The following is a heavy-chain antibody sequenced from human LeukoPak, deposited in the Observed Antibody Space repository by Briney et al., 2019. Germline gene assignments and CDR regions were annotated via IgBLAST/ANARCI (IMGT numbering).Heavy chain of an antibody. J-gene: IGHJ4*02. V-gene: IGHV3-23*01. CDR2: ISDTKRGGTT. CDR1: GFIFSDYA. D-gene: IGHD3-22*01. Sequence: SGGSLRLSCAASGFIFSDYAMSWVRQAPGKGLEWVSAISDTKRGGTTYYADSVKGRFTISRDTSKNTLYLQMSSLRVEDTAVYYCAKVPNYYDTTTYYGRGQGTLVAVSS. CDR3: AKVPNYYDTTTYYG.